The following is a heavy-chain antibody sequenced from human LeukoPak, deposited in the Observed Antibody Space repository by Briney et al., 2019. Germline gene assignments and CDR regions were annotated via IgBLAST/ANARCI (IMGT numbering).Heavy chain of an antibody. V-gene: IGHV3-30*02. J-gene: IGHJ4*02. D-gene: IGHD5-18*01. CDR1: GFTFRTYG. CDR3: AKVDTSEDFDY. Sequence: GGSLRLSCAASGFTFRTYGMHWVRQAPGKGLEWMAFVRDDGSTKYYADPVKGRFTISRDNSKSTLYLQMNSLRAEDTAVYYCAKVDTSEDFDYWGQGTLVTVSS. CDR2: VRDDGSTK.